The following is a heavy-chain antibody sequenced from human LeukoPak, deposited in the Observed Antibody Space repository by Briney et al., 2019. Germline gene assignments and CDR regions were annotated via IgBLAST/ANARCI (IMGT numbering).Heavy chain of an antibody. CDR1: GFTFSSYA. V-gene: IGHV4-34*01. D-gene: IGHD3-22*01. CDR2: IKHSGST. Sequence: PGGSLRLSCAASGFTFSSYAMSWVRQPPGKGLEWIGEIKHSGSTNYNPSLKSRVTISVDTSKNQFSLKLSSVTAADTAVYYCARWTYYYDSSGYFYWGQGTLVTVSA. J-gene: IGHJ4*02. CDR3: ARWTYYYDSSGYFY.